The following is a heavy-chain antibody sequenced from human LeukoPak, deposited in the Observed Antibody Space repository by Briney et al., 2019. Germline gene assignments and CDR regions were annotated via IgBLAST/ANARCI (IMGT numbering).Heavy chain of an antibody. CDR1: GYTSTSYY. J-gene: IGHJ4*02. D-gene: IGHD3-22*01. CDR2: INPSGGST. V-gene: IGHV1-46*01. Sequence: GASVTVSCKASGYTSTSYYMHWVRQAPGQGLEWMGIINPSGGSTSYAQKFQGRVTMTRDTSTSTVYMELSSLRSEDTAVYYCARPTYYYDSSGYYFDYWGQGTLVTASA. CDR3: ARPTYYYDSSGYYFDY.